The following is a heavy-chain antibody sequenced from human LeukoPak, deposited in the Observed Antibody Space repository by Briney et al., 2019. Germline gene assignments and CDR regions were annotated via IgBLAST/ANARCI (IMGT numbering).Heavy chain of an antibody. D-gene: IGHD2-15*01. CDR2: IIPIFGTA. CDR1: GGTFSSYA. CDR3: ARDSGYCSGGSCYLLDY. Sequence: ASVKVSCKASGGTFSSYAIRWVRQAPGQGLEWMGGIIPIFGTANYAQKFQGRVTITTDESTSTAYMELSSLRSEDTAVYYCARDSGYCSGGSCYLLDYWGQGTLVTVSS. V-gene: IGHV1-69*05. J-gene: IGHJ4*02.